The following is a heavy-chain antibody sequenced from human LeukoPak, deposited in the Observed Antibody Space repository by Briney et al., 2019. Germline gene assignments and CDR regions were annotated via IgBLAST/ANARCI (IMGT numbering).Heavy chain of an antibody. CDR1: RFTFNYFA. J-gene: IGHJ4*02. V-gene: IGHV3-30*03. D-gene: IGHD3-10*01. CDR2: LSDDGSNK. CDR3: ARDGYVSGSHDY. Sequence: GGSLRLSCAASRFTFNYFAMHWVRQAPGKGLEWVAVLSDDGSNKFYADSVKGRFTISRDNSKNTLYLQMNSLRAEDTAFYYCARDGYVSGSHDYWGQGTLVTVSS.